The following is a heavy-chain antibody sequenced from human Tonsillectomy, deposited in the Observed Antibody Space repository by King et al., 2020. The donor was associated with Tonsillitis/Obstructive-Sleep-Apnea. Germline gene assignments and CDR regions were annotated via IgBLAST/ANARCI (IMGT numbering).Heavy chain of an antibody. CDR1: GFTVSSNY. CDR3: ARDRGGYCSSTSCYKGAWDY. V-gene: IGHV3-66*01. CDR2: IYSGGST. D-gene: IGHD2-2*02. J-gene: IGHJ4*02. Sequence: LVESGGGLVQPGGSLRLSCAASGFTVSSNYMSWVRQAPGKGLEWVSVIYSGGSTYYADSVKGRFTISRDNSKNTLYLQMNSLRAEDTAVYYCARDRGGYCSSTSCYKGAWDYWGQGTLVTVSS.